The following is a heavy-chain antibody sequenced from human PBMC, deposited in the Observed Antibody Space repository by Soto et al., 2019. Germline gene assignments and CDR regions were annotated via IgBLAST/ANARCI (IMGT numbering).Heavy chain of an antibody. CDR2: IYSGGST. V-gene: IGHV3-66*01. CDR1: GFTVSSNY. J-gene: IGHJ3*02. Sequence: EVQVVESGGGLVQPGGCLRRYCAASGFTVSSNYMSWVRQARGKGLEWVSVIYSGGSTYYADSVKGRFTISRDNSKNTLYLQMNSLRAEDTAVYYCARDTRHNWNDGGYAFDIWGQGTMVTVSS. CDR3: ARDTRHNWNDGGYAFDI. D-gene: IGHD1-20*01.